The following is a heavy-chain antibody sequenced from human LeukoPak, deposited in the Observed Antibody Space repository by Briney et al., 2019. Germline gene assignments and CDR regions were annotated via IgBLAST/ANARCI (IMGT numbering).Heavy chain of an antibody. CDR2: IYHSGST. J-gene: IGHJ4*02. Sequence: SQTRSLTCAVSGGSVNSGGYSWSWIRQPPGKGLEWIGYIYHSGSTYYNPSLKSRVTISVDRSKNQFSLKLSSVTAADTAVHYCAREGAYGSGSFGFWGQGTLVTVSS. CDR1: GGSVNSGGYS. D-gene: IGHD3-10*01. CDR3: AREGAYGSGSFGF. V-gene: IGHV4-30-2*01.